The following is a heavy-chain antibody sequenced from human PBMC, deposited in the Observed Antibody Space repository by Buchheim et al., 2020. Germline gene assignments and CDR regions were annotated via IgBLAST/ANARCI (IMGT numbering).Heavy chain of an antibody. CDR3: VKDIGDPGAH. CDR1: GFTFSSSG. CDR2: ISYDGSNK. V-gene: IGHV3-30*02. Sequence: QVQLVESGGGVVRPGRSLRLSCAASGFTFSSSGMHWVRQAPGKGLEWVAFISYDGSNKYYVDSVKGRFTISRDISKSTLYLQMNSLRAEVTAMYYCVKDIGDPGAHWGQGTL. D-gene: IGHD1-26*01. J-gene: IGHJ4*02.